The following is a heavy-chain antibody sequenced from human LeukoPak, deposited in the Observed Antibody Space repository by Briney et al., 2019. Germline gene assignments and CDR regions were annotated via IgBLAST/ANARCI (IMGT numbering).Heavy chain of an antibody. J-gene: IGHJ4*02. CDR3: AKGGGYRPSREDY. D-gene: IGHD5-24*01. CDR1: GFTSSSYA. V-gene: IGHV3-23*01. Sequence: GGSLRLSCAASGFTSSSYAMSWVRQAPGKGLEWVSAISGSGGSTYYADSVKGRFTISRDNSKNTLYLQMNSLRAEDTAIYYCAKGGGYRPSREDYWGQGTLVTVSS. CDR2: ISGSGGST.